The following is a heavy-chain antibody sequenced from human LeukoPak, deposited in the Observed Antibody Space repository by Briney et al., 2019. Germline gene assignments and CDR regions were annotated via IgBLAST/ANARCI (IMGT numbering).Heavy chain of an antibody. CDR2: IYYSGST. CDR3: ARLGDSGSYFDY. CDR1: GGSISSYY. D-gene: IGHD1-26*01. J-gene: IGHJ4*02. V-gene: IGHV4-59*08. Sequence: PSETLSLTCTVSGGSISSYYWSWIRQPPGKGLEWIGYIYYSGSTNYNPPLKSRVTISVDTSKNQFSLKLSSVTAADTAVYYCARLGDSGSYFDYWGQGTLVTVSS.